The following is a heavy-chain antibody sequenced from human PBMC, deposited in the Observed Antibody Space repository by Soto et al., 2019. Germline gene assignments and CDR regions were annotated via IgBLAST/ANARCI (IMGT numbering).Heavy chain of an antibody. J-gene: IGHJ4*02. CDR3: TRADSDVVILPDVRPLFDL. Sequence: QVQLVQSGAEVKKPGASVKVSCKTSGYDFFKYNMHWVRQAPGQGLEWMGVINPNGGYTRHAQKSQGRVSMTRYTSSKIVYMELSGLTSADTAMYYCTRADSDVVILPDVRPLFDLWGQGALVTVSS. V-gene: IGHV1-46*01. CDR2: INPNGGYT. CDR1: GYDFFKYN. D-gene: IGHD2-21*02.